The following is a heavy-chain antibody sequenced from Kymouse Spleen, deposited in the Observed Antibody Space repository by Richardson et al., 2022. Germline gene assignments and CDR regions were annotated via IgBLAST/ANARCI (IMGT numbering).Heavy chain of an antibody. Sequence: EVQLVESGGGLVQPGGSLRLSCAASGFTFSSYWMSWVRQAPGKGLEWVANIKQDGSEKYYVDSVKGRFTISRDNAKNSLYLQMNSLRAEDTAVYYCARDDSSGWPYYYGMDVWGQGTTVTVSS. CDR2: IKQDGSEK. J-gene: IGHJ6*02. D-gene: IGHD6-19*01. CDR1: GFTFSSYW. V-gene: IGHV3-7*01. CDR3: ARDDSSGWPYYYGMDV.